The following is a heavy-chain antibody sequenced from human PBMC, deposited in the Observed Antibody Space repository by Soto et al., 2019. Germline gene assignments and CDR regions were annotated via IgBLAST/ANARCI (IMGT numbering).Heavy chain of an antibody. V-gene: IGHV3-30*03. CDR1: GFTFSGYG. J-gene: IGHJ6*02. CDR2: ISYDGSSE. CDR3: ARRGLLQFLEWIDYGRDV. Sequence: GGSLRLSCAASGFTFSGYGMHWVRQAPGKGLEWVAVISYDGSSEYYADSVKGRFTISRDDSKNTLYLQMNSLRTEDTAVYYCARRGLLQFLEWIDYGRDVWGQGTPVTVSS. D-gene: IGHD3-3*01.